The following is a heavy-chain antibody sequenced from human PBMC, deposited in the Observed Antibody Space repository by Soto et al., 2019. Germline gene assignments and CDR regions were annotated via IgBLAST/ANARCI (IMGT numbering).Heavy chain of an antibody. J-gene: IGHJ3*02. CDR3: ASSDSVHDAFDI. D-gene: IGHD1-1*01. CDR1: GGSISSSSYY. V-gene: IGHV4-39*07. Sequence: PSETLSLTCTVSGGSISSSSYYWGWIRQPPGKGLEWIGSINHSGSTNYNPSLKSRVTISVDTSKNQFSLKLSSVTAADTAVYYCASSDSVHDAFDIWGQGTMVTVSS. CDR2: INHSGST.